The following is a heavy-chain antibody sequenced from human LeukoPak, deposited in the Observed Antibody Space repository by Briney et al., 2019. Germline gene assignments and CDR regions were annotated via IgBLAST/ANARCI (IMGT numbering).Heavy chain of an antibody. CDR3: ARLGLSTAAGFDY. D-gene: IGHD4-17*01. CDR2: ISNSSSTI. J-gene: IGHJ4*02. V-gene: IGHV3-48*01. CDR1: GFTFSTYS. Sequence: GSLIPSCAASGFTFSTYSMNWVRQAPGQGLGGVSYISNSSSTIYYADSVKGRFTISRHTAKNSLYLQMNSLRAQETALYYCARLGLSTAAGFDYWGQGPLVTVSS.